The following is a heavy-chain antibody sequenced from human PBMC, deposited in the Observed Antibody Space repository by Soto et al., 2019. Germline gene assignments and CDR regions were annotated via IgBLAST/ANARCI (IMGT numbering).Heavy chain of an antibody. J-gene: IGHJ4*02. Sequence: EVQLVESGGGLVQPGRSLRLSCAASGFTFDDYAMHWVRQAPGKGLEWVSGISWNSGSIGYADSVKGRFTISRDNAKNSLYLQMNSLRAEDTALYYCAKFGVLAGRDYWGQGTLVTVSS. CDR1: GFTFDDYA. D-gene: IGHD2-8*01. CDR3: AKFGVLAGRDY. V-gene: IGHV3-9*01. CDR2: ISWNSGSI.